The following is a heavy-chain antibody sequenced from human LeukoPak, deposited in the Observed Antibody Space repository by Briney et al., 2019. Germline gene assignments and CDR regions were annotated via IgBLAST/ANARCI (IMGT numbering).Heavy chain of an antibody. V-gene: IGHV1-24*01. CDR1: GYTLTELS. Sequence: ASVKVSSKVSGYTLTELSMHWVRPAPGRGLEWMGGFDPEDGETIYARKFQGRVTMTEDTSTDTAYMELSRLRSEDTAVYYCATSGVVGATYDYWGQGTLVTVSS. CDR3: ATSGVVGATYDY. J-gene: IGHJ4*02. CDR2: FDPEDGET. D-gene: IGHD1-26*01.